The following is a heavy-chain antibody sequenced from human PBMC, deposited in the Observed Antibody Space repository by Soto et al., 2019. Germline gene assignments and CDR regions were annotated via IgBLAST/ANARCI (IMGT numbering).Heavy chain of an antibody. J-gene: IGHJ3*01. CDR1: GFTFSRSA. Sequence: QVQLVESGGGVVPPGRSLRLSCEASGFTFSRSAMHWVRQAPGKGLEWVAVISNGASRKYYADSVKGRFTVSSDTAKKTLYLPINRLRPEDTALYYCARDSFNSRGYSFHALDVWGQGTMVTVSS. V-gene: IGHV3-30*04. D-gene: IGHD3-22*01. CDR3: ARDSFNSRGYSFHALDV. CDR2: ISNGASRK.